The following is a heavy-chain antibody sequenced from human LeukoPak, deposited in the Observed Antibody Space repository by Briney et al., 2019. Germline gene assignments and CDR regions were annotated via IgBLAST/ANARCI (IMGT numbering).Heavy chain of an antibody. Sequence: SSETRSLTCAVYGGSFSGYYWSWIRQPPGKGLEWIGEINHSGSTNYNPSLKSRVTISVDTSKNPFSLRLSSATAPDTGVCFCARGITNFGVVLDYWGQGTLVTVSS. CDR2: INHSGST. J-gene: IGHJ4*02. D-gene: IGHD3-3*01. V-gene: IGHV4-34*01. CDR1: GGSFSGYY. CDR3: ARGITNFGVVLDY.